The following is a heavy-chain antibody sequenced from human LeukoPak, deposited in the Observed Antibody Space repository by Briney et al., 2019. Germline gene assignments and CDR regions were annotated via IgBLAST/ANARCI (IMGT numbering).Heavy chain of an antibody. CDR3: ATIKRGSIFGYFDF. CDR1: GASITSHH. Sequence: PSETLSLTCTVSGASITSHHWSWIRQTPGKGLEWMAYLYDTVGTKDNPSLKSRLTLSADTSKNQFSLRLSSVTAADTAVYYCATIKRGSIFGYFDFWGQGIKVTVSS. CDR2: LYDTVGT. D-gene: IGHD5-18*01. V-gene: IGHV4-59*11. J-gene: IGHJ4*02.